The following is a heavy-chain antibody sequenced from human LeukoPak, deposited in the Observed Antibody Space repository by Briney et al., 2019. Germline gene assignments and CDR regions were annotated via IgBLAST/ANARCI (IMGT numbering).Heavy chain of an antibody. D-gene: IGHD4-17*01. V-gene: IGHV4-39*07. CDR1: GGSISSSSYY. CDR2: IYYSGST. Sequence: SETLSLTCTVSGGSISSSSYYWGWIRQPPGKGLEWIGSIYYSGSTYYNPSLKSRVTISVDTSKNQFSLKLSSVTAADTAVYYCASTRDGDPNWFGPWGQGTLVTVSS. J-gene: IGHJ5*02. CDR3: ASTRDGDPNWFGP.